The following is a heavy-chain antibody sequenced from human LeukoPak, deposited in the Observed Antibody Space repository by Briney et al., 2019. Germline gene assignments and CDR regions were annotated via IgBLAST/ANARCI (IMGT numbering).Heavy chain of an antibody. CDR1: GFTFSSYG. CDR3: AREKPPPYYYDSSGYPDAFDI. CDR2: IWYDSSNK. V-gene: IGHV3-33*01. J-gene: IGHJ3*02. D-gene: IGHD3-22*01. Sequence: GGSLRLSCAASGFTFSSYGMHWVRQAPGKGLEWVAVIWYDSSNKYYADSVKGRFTISRDISKNTLYLQMNSLRAEDTAVYYCAREKPPPYYYDSSGYPDAFDIWGQGTMVTVSS.